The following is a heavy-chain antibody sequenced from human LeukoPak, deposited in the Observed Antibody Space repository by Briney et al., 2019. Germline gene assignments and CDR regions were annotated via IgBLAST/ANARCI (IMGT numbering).Heavy chain of an antibody. CDR3: AKLQNVVVANTWNWIGP. CDR2: ITGTGDNT. V-gene: IGHV3-23*01. Sequence: GGPLRLSCAASGFSFRNYAMSGVRRAPGKGLEGVASITGTGDNTYYADSVRSRFTISRDNSKDTLYLQMNSLEDVDTAVYYCAKLQNVVVANTWNWIGPWGQGTLVTVSS. D-gene: IGHD3-22*01. CDR1: GFSFRNYA. J-gene: IGHJ5*02.